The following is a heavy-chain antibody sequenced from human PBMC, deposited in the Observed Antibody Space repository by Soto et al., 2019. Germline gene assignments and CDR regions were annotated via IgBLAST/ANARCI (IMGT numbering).Heavy chain of an antibody. Sequence: GSVKVSCKVSGYTRTELSMHGVVQSPGKGLEWMGGFDPEDGETIYAQKFQGRVTMTEDTSTDTAYMELSSLRSEDTAVYYCAKSGMELLDAFDIWGQGTMVTVSS. V-gene: IGHV1-24*01. D-gene: IGHD1-7*01. CDR2: FDPEDGET. J-gene: IGHJ3*02. CDR3: AKSGMELLDAFDI. CDR1: GYTRTELS.